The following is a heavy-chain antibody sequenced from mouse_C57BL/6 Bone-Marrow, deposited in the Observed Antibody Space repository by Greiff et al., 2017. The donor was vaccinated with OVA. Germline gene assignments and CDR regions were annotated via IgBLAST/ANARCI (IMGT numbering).Heavy chain of an antibody. CDR3: ARCDYDGAWFAY. CDR1: GYTFTSYW. V-gene: IGHV1-55*01. D-gene: IGHD2-4*01. J-gene: IGHJ3*01. Sequence: VKVVESGAELVKPGASVKMSCKASGYTFTSYWITWVKQRPGQGLEWIGDIYPGSGSTNYNEKFKSKATLTVDTSSSTAYMQLSSLTSEDSAVYYCARCDYDGAWFAYWGQGTLVTVSA. CDR2: IYPGSGST.